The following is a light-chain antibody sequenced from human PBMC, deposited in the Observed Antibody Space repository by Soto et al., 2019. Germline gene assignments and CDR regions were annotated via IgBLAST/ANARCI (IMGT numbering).Light chain of an antibody. J-gene: IGLJ2*01. V-gene: IGLV2-14*03. Sequence: QSALTQPASVSGSPGQSITISCTGTSSDVSVYNYVSWYQQHPGKAPKLMIYDVSYRPSGVSERFSGSKSGNTASLTISGLQAEDEAEYHCSSYTSSNTPVIFGGGTKLTVL. CDR2: DVS. CDR1: SSDVSVYNY. CDR3: SSYTSSNTPVI.